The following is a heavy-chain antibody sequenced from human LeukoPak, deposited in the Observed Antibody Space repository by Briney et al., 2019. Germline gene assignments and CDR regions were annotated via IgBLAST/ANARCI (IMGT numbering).Heavy chain of an antibody. J-gene: IGHJ4*02. CDR1: GFTFSSYS. CDR3: ARDKSGDLDY. V-gene: IGHV3-21*01. Sequence: GGSLRLSCAASGFTFSSYSMNWVRQAPGKGLEWVSSISSSSSYIYYPDSVKGRFTISRDNAKNTLYPQMNGLRAEDTAVYYCARDKSGDLDYWGQGTLVTVSS. CDR2: ISSSSSYI. D-gene: IGHD7-27*01.